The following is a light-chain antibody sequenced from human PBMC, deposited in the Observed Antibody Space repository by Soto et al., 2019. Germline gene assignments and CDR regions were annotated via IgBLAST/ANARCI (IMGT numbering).Light chain of an antibody. J-gene: IGKJ1*01. CDR2: TAS. CDR1: QSISNY. CDR3: QQYTRSSPT. Sequence: DTQMTQSPATLSASVGDRVTITCRASQSISNYLAWYQQRPARAPNLLIHTASTLKSGVPSRFSGSGSGTEFTLTISSLQPDDFSTYYCQQYTRSSPTFGQGTKVEIK. V-gene: IGKV1-5*03.